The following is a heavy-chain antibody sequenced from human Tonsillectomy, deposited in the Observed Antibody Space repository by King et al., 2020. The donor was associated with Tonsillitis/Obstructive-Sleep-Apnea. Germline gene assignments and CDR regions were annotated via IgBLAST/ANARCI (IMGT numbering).Heavy chain of an antibody. D-gene: IGHD2-2*01. J-gene: IGHJ6*04. CDR1: GFTFSSYD. CDR3: ARGDCSSTSCYFGVDV. Sequence: EVQLVESGGGLVQPGGSLRLSCAASGFTFSSYDMHWVRQATGKGLEWVSAIGTAGDTYYPGSVKGRFTISRENAKNSLYLQMNSLRAGDTAVYYCARGDCSSTSCYFGVDVWGKGTTVTVSS. CDR2: IGTAGDT. V-gene: IGHV3-13*01.